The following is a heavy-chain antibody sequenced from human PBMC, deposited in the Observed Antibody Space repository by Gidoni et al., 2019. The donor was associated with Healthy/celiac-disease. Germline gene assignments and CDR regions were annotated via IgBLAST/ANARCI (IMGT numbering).Heavy chain of an antibody. CDR1: GFTFSSYR. V-gene: IGHV3-48*02. Sequence: EVQLVESGGGLVQPGGSLRLSCAASGFTFSSYRMNWVRQAPGKGLEWVSYISSSSSTIYYADSVKGRFTISRDNAKNSLYLQMNSLRDEDTAVYYCARDTRLATVTTLEYWYFDLWGRGTLVTVSS. CDR3: ARDTRLATVTTLEYWYFDL. J-gene: IGHJ2*01. D-gene: IGHD4-17*01. CDR2: ISSSSSTI.